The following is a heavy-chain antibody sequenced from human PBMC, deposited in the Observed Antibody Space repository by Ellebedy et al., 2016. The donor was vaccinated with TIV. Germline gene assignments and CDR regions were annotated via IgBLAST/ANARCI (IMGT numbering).Heavy chain of an antibody. CDR1: GFTFSTYW. J-gene: IGHJ6*03. CDR3: ARGGVGTTHSYYFYMDV. V-gene: IGHV3-74*01. Sequence: GESLKISXAASGFTFSTYWMHWVRQAPGKGLVWVSRINSDGSSTSYADSVKGRFAISRDNAKNTLYLKMYSLRVEDTAVYYCARGGVGTTHSYYFYMDVWGKGTTVTVSS. D-gene: IGHD1-26*01. CDR2: INSDGSST.